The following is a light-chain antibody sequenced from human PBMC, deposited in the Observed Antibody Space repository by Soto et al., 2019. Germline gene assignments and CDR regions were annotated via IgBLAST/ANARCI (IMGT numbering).Light chain of an antibody. CDR3: CSYAGSYTRYV. J-gene: IGLJ1*01. Sequence: ALTQPRSVSGSPGQSVTISCTGTSSDVGGYNYVSWYQQHPGKAPKLMIYDVSKRPSGVPDRFSGSKSGNTASLTISGLQAEDEADYYCCSYAGSYTRYVFGTGTKVTVL. CDR1: SSDVGGYNY. V-gene: IGLV2-11*01. CDR2: DVS.